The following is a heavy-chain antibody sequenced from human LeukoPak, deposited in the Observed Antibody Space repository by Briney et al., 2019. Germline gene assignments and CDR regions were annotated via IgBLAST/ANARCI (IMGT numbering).Heavy chain of an antibody. J-gene: IGHJ5*02. D-gene: IGHD3-22*01. CDR2: INHSGST. CDR3: ARDESYYDSSGYGGWFDP. V-gene: IGHV4-34*01. Sequence: SETLSLTCAVYGRSFSGYYWSWIRQPPGKGLEWIGEINHSGSTNYNPSLKSRVTMSVDTSKNQFSLKLSSVTAADTAVYYCARDESYYDSSGYGGWFDPWGQGTLVTVSS. CDR1: GRSFSGYY.